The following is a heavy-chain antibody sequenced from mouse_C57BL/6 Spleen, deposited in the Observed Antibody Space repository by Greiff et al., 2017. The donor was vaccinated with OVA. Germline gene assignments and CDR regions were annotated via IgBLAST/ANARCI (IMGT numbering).Heavy chain of an antibody. V-gene: IGHV1-69*01. CDR2: IDPSDSYT. CDR3: ARRDGYSYVDY. CDR1: GYTFTSYW. J-gene: IGHJ2*01. Sequence: QVQLQQPGAELVMPGASVKLSCKASGYTFTSYWMHWVKQRPGQGLEWIGEIDPSDSYTNYNQKFKGKSTLTVDKSSSTASMQISSLTSEDSAVYYCARRDGYSYVDYWGQGTTLTVSS. D-gene: IGHD2-3*01.